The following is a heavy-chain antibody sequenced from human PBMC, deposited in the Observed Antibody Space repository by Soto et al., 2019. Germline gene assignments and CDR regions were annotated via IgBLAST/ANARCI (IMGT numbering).Heavy chain of an antibody. D-gene: IGHD3-22*01. J-gene: IGHJ4*02. CDR1: GGSFSGYS. CDR3: ARQELSSDYDSSGYHLYYFDY. V-gene: IGHV4-34*01. CDR2: ITLSGDT. Sequence: SETLSLTCAVSGGSFSGYSWSWIRQPPGKGLEWIGQITLSGDTNYSPSLKSRLSLSGDPSKNQFSLKLSSVTAADTAVYYCARQELSSDYDSSGYHLYYFDYWGQGTLVTVSS.